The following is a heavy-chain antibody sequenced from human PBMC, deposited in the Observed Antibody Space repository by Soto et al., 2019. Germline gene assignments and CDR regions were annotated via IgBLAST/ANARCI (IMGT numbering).Heavy chain of an antibody. Sequence: EVHLLESGGGLVQPGGSLRISCATSGFTFSNYAMSWVRQAPGKGLEWVSTLRVSGGNTYYADSVKGRFTISRDNSKNTLFLQMNTLRTEDTAVYYCAKSLERGLYYFDSWGQGTLVTVSS. CDR3: AKSLERGLYYFDS. D-gene: IGHD1-1*01. CDR1: GFTFSNYA. V-gene: IGHV3-23*01. CDR2: LRVSGGNT. J-gene: IGHJ4*02.